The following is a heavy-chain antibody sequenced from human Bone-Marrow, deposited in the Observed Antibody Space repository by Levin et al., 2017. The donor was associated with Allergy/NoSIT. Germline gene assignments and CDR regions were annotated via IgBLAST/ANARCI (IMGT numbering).Heavy chain of an antibody. CDR2: ISYDGSNK. Sequence: GESLKISCAASGFTFSSYGMHWVRQAPGKGLEWVAVISYDGSNKYYADSVKGRFTISRDNSKNTLYLQMNSLRAEDTAVYYCAKDSSSIFYGMDVWGQGTTVTVSS. V-gene: IGHV3-30*18. CDR3: AKDSSSIFYGMDV. D-gene: IGHD3-9*01. CDR1: GFTFSSYG. J-gene: IGHJ6*02.